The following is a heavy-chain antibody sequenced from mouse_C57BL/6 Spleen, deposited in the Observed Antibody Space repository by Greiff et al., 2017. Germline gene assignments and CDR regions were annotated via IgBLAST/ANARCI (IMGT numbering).Heavy chain of an antibody. V-gene: IGHV1-64*01. D-gene: IGHD2-3*01. CDR1: GYTFTSYW. J-gene: IGHJ4*01. CDR3: ARVNDGFYDAMDY. Sequence: QVQLQQPGAELVKPGASVKLSCKASGYTFTSYWMHWVKQRPGQGLEWIGMIHPNSGSTNYNEKFKGKATLTVDKSSSTAYMQLSSLTSEDSAVYYCARVNDGFYDAMDYWGQGTSVTVSS. CDR2: IHPNSGST.